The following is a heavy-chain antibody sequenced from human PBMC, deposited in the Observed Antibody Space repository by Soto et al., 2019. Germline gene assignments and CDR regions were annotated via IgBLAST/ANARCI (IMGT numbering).Heavy chain of an antibody. V-gene: IGHV3-30-3*01. CDR2: ISYDGSNK. D-gene: IGHD6-6*01. Sequence: GGSLRLFCAASGFTFSIYAMHWVRQAPGKGLEWVAVISYDGSNKYYADSVKGRFTISRDNSKNTLYLQMNSLRAEDTAVYYCARAPLEYSSSDQPSLFDYWGQGTLVTVSS. J-gene: IGHJ4*02. CDR3: ARAPLEYSSSDQPSLFDY. CDR1: GFTFSIYA.